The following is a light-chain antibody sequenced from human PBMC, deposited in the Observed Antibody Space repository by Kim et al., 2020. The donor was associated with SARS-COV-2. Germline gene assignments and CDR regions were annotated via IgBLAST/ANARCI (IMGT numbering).Light chain of an antibody. J-gene: IGLJ2*01. CDR2: DVS. CDR3: SSYTSSSTRGV. V-gene: IGLV2-14*03. Sequence: QSALTQPASVSGSPGQSITISCTGTSSYVGGYNYVSWYQQHPGKAPKLMIYDVSNRPSGVSNRFSGSKSGNTASLTISGLQAEDEADYYCSSYTSSSTRGVFGGGTQLTVL. CDR1: SSYVGGYNY.